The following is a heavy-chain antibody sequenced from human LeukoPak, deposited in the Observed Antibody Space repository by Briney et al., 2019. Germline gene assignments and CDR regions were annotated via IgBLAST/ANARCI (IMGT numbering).Heavy chain of an antibody. CDR2: IDPSDSYT. CDR1: GHSFTSYW. Sequence: GESLKISCKGSGHSFTSYWISWVRQMPGKGLELMGRIDPSDSYTNYSPFFQGHVTISADKSISTAYLQWSSLEGSDTAMYYCARTSWFGVHFWGRGTLVSVSS. V-gene: IGHV5-10-1*01. CDR3: ARTSWFGVHF. D-gene: IGHD3-10*01. J-gene: IGHJ4*02.